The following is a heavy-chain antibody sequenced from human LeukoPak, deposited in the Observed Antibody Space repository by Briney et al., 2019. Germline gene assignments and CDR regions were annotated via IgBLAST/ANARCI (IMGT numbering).Heavy chain of an antibody. CDR1: GFTFSSYA. CDR3: AKEGGSGSYYQGYYYYMDV. D-gene: IGHD3-10*01. Sequence: PGGSLRLSCAASGFTFSSYAMSWVRQAPGKGLEWVSTISGSGGSTYYADSVKGRFTISRDNSKNALYLQMNSLRAEDTAIYYCAKEGGSGSYYQGYYYYMDVWGKGTTVTVSS. V-gene: IGHV3-23*01. J-gene: IGHJ6*03. CDR2: ISGSGGST.